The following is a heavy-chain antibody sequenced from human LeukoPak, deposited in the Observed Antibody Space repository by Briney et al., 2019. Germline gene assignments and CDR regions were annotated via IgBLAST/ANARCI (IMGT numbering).Heavy chain of an antibody. V-gene: IGHV3-74*01. J-gene: IGHJ4*02. CDR3: ARSHGYTDDY. Sequence: GGSLRLSCAASKFAFSSYAMSWVRQAPGKGLVWVSRIIGDGSYTNYADSVKGRFTISRDNAKNTLYLQMNSLRAEDTAVYYCARSHGYTDDYWGQGTLVTVSS. CDR2: IIGDGSYT. D-gene: IGHD5-18*01. CDR1: KFAFSSYA.